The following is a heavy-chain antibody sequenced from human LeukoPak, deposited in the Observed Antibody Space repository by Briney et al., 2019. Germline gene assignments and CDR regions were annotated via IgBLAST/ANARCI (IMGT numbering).Heavy chain of an antibody. CDR1: GYTFTGHY. CDR3: ARSYDFWSGPPFDP. V-gene: IGHV1-2*02. Sequence: GASAKVSCKASGYTFTGHYMHWVRQAPGQGLEWMGWINPNSGGTNHAQKFQGRVTLTRDTSISTAYMELSRLRCDDTAVYYCARSYDFWSGPPFDPWGQGTLVTVSS. CDR2: INPNSGGT. J-gene: IGHJ5*02. D-gene: IGHD3-3*01.